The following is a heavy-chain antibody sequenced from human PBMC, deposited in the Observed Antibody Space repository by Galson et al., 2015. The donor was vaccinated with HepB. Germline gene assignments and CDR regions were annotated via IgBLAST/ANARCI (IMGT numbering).Heavy chain of an antibody. CDR1: GFTFSNFA. Sequence: SLRLSCAASGFTFSNFAMSWVRQAPGKGLENGLEWVSVISGNGGSTYYADSVKGRFTISRDNSKNTLYLQMNSLRAEDTALYYCAKDPTPGGKGGAYFDYWGQGTLVTVSS. D-gene: IGHD4-23*01. CDR2: ISGNGGST. J-gene: IGHJ4*02. CDR3: AKDPTPGGKGGAYFDY. V-gene: IGHV3-23*01.